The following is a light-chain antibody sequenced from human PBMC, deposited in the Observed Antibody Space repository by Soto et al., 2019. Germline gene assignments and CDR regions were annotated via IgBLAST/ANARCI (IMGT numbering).Light chain of an antibody. V-gene: IGKV1-39*01. CDR3: QQSYRAWT. J-gene: IGKJ1*01. CDR2: AAS. Sequence: DIQMTQSPSSLSASVGDRVTITCRASQSISNYLNWYQQKPGKAPKLLIYAASSLQSGVPSRFSGSGSGTDFILTISSLQPEDFATYYCQQSYRAWTFGQGTK. CDR1: QSISNY.